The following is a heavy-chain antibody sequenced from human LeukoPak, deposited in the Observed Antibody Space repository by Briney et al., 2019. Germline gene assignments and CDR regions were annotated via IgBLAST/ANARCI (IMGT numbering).Heavy chain of an antibody. J-gene: IGHJ4*02. V-gene: IGHV3-30*02. CDR3: AKAWYTYYYDSSGYPFDY. CDR2: IRYDGSNK. D-gene: IGHD3-22*01. Sequence: PGGSLRLSCAASDFSFITYAMSWVRQAPGKGLEWVAFIRYDGSNKYYADSVKGRFTISRDNSKNTLYLQMNSLRAEDTAVYYCAKAWYTYYYDSSGYPFDYWGQGTLVTVSS. CDR1: DFSFITYA.